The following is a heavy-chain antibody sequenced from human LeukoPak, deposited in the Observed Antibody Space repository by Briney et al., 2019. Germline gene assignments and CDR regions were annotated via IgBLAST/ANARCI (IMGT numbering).Heavy chain of an antibody. Sequence: ASVRVSCKASGYSFTNYGITWVREAPGQGPEWMGWVSGSTGSTHYAQSVQGRVTMTTDTSMGTAYMELRSLRSDDTAVYYCARVGRDCSTINCYWGDWLDPWGQGTQVIVSS. V-gene: IGHV1-18*01. CDR3: ARVGRDCSTINCYWGDWLDP. CDR2: VSGSTGST. D-gene: IGHD2-2*01. J-gene: IGHJ5*02. CDR1: GYSFTNYG.